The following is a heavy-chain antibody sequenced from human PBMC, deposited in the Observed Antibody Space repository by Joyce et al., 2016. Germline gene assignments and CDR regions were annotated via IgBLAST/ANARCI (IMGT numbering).Heavy chain of an antibody. CDR2: INHIGST. Sequence: QVQLQQWGAGLLKPSETLSLTCAVYGASFTDYYWSWIRQPPGKGLEWIEEINHIGSTNYNPSLKSRGTVSVDTSKNQFSLKLRSVTAADTALYFCARVSVPGTYETNYWGQGALVTVSS. CDR1: GASFTDYY. CDR3: ARVSVPGTYETNY. V-gene: IGHV4-34*01. D-gene: IGHD1/OR15-1a*01. J-gene: IGHJ4*02.